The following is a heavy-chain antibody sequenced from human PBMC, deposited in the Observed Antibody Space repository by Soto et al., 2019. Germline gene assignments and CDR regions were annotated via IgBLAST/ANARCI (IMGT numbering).Heavy chain of an antibody. CDR1: GSTFAHQA. D-gene: IGHD1-26*01. CDR3: LTEGGDSSSLVDNYFDY. J-gene: IGHJ4*02. CDR2: VSGSGGGT. V-gene: IGHV3-23*01. Sequence: GGSLRLSCAASGSTFAHQATSWVRQAPGTGLEWVSAVSGSGGGTYYADSVKGRFTISRDNSKNTLSLQMNSQRVEDTALYFCLTEGGDSSSLVDNYFDYWGQGALVTVSS.